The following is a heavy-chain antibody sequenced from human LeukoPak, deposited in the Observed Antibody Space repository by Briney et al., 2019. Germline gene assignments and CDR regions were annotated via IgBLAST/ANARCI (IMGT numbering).Heavy chain of an antibody. CDR2: ISPSGDAT. CDR3: ARRAGAYSHPYDY. V-gene: IGHV3-23*01. Sequence: GGSLRLSCAASGFTFSTYSMNWVRQAPGKGLEWVSGISPSGDATFYADSVKGRFTISRDNSKNTLYLQMNSLRAEDTAVYYCARRAGAYSHPYDYWGQGTLVTVSS. J-gene: IGHJ4*02. D-gene: IGHD4/OR15-4a*01. CDR1: GFTFSTYS.